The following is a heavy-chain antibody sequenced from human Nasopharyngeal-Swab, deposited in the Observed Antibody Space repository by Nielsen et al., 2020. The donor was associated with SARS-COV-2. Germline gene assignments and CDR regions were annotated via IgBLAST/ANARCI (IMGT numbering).Heavy chain of an antibody. V-gene: IGHV3-20*04. D-gene: IGHD3-22*01. CDR2: INWNGGST. J-gene: IGHJ4*02. Sequence: GGSLRLSCAASGFTFDDYGMNWVRQAPGKGLEWVAGINWNGGSTSFADSVKGRFTISRGNAKNSLYLQVNSLRAEDTALYFCARDGLIEHSDGSGYSAYYFDYWGQGVLVTVSS. CDR1: GFTFDDYG. CDR3: ARDGLIEHSDGSGYSAYYFDY.